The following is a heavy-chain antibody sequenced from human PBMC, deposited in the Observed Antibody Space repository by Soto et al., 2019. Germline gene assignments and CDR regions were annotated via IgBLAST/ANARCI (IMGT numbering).Heavy chain of an antibody. Sequence: QLQLQESGSGLVKPSQTLSLTCAVSGGSISSGGYYWSWIRQPPGKGLEWIGYIYHSGSTYYNPALKSRVTISVDRSKNQFSLKRSSVTAGETAMYYCVGGDKVVAAGYWGQGTLVTVSS. CDR1: GGSISSGGYY. CDR3: VGGDKVVAAGY. J-gene: IGHJ4*02. V-gene: IGHV4-30-2*01. D-gene: IGHD2-15*01. CDR2: IYHSGST.